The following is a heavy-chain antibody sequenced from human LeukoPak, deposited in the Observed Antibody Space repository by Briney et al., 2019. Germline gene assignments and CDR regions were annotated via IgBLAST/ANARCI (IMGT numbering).Heavy chain of an antibody. J-gene: IGHJ5*02. D-gene: IGHD5-18*01. V-gene: IGHV3-30*04. CDR3: ASGKYRYGDNWFDP. CDR2: ISYDGSNK. CDR1: GFAFSSYA. Sequence: GRSLRLSCVASGFAFSSYAMHWVRQAPGKGLEWLAVISYDGSNKYYADSVKGRFTISRDNSKNTLYLQMNSLRAEDTAVYFCASGKYRYGDNWFDPWGQGTLVTVSS.